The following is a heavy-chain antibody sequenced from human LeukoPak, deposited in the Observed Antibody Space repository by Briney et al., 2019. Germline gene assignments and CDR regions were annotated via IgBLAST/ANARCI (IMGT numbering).Heavy chain of an antibody. CDR1: GGSISSYY. D-gene: IGHD3-3*01. V-gene: IGHV4-59*12. J-gene: IGHJ6*02. CDR3: ARDSRPQYYDFWSGYPGMDV. Sequence: PSETLSLTCTVSGGSISSYYWTWVRQPPGKGLEWIGYIYYSGSTNYNPSLKSRVTISVDTSKNQFSLKLSSVAAADTAVYYCARDSRPQYYDFWSGYPGMDVWGQGTTVTVSS. CDR2: IYYSGST.